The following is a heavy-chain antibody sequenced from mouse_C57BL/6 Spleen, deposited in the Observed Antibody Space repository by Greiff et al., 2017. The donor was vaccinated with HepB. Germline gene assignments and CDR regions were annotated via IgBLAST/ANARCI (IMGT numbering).Heavy chain of an antibody. D-gene: IGHD3-2*02. CDR1: GFTFSSYG. CDR3: ARTGGTAQAKAMDY. CDR2: ISSGGSYT. Sequence: DVQLVESGGDLVKPGGSLKLSCAASGFTFSSYGMSWVRQTPDKRLEWVATISSGGSYTYYPDSVKGRFTISRDNAKNTLYLQMSSLKSEDTAMYYCARTGGTAQAKAMDYWGQGTSVTVSS. J-gene: IGHJ4*01. V-gene: IGHV5-6*01.